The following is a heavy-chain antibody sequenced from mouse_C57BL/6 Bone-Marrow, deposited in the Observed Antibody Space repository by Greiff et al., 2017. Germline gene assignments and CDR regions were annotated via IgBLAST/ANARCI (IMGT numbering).Heavy chain of an antibody. V-gene: IGHV5-17*01. CDR2: ISSGSSTI. J-gene: IGHJ4*01. Sequence: DVKLVESGGGLVKPGGSLKLSCAASGFTFSDYGMHWVRQAPEKGLEWVAYISSGSSTIYYADTVKGRFTISRDNAKNTLFLQMASLRSEDTAMYYCARRAMDYWGQGTSVTVSS. CDR3: ARRAMDY. CDR1: GFTFSDYG.